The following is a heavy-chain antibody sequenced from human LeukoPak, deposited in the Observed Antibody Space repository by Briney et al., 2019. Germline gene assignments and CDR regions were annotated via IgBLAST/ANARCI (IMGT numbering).Heavy chain of an antibody. D-gene: IGHD1-1*01. J-gene: IGHJ4*02. CDR3: ARRPGLERYHFDY. CDR2: ISGSGGST. Sequence: GGSLRLSCAASGLTFSSFAMSWVRQAPGKGLQWVSTISGSGGSTYYADSVKGRFTISRDNSKNTLYLQMNSLRAEDTAVYYCARRPGLERYHFDYWGQGTLVTVSS. V-gene: IGHV3-23*01. CDR1: GLTFSSFA.